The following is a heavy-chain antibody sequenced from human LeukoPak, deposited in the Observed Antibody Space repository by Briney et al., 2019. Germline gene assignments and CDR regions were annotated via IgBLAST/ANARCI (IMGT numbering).Heavy chain of an antibody. V-gene: IGHV3-30*01. CDR2: ISYDGSNK. CDR3: ATTSRIQLRGGYFDY. CDR1: GFTFSSYA. D-gene: IGHD5-18*01. J-gene: IGHJ4*02. Sequence: GGSLRLSCGASGFTFSSYAMHWVRQAPGKGLEWVAVISYDGSNKYYADSVKGRFTISRDNSKNTLYLQMNSLRAEDTAVYYCATTSRIQLRGGYFDYWGQGTLVTVSS.